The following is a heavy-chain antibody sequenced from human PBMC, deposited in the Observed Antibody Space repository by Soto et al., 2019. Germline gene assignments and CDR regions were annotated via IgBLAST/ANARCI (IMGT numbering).Heavy chain of an antibody. CDR1: GFTFSSYW. Sequence: PGGSLRLSCAASGFTFSSYWMHWVRQAPGKGLVWVSRINSDGSSTSYADSVKGRFTISRDNAKNTLYLQMNSLRAEDTAVYYCARGRLSKVGFVYWGQGTLVTVSS. CDR2: INSDGSST. V-gene: IGHV3-74*01. D-gene: IGHD6-19*01. CDR3: ARGRLSKVGFVY. J-gene: IGHJ4*02.